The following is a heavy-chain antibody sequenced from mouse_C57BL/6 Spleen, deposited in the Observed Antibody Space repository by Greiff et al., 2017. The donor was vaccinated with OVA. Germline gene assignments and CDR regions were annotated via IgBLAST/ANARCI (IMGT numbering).Heavy chain of an antibody. J-gene: IGHJ2*01. D-gene: IGHD2-4*01. V-gene: IGHV1-82*01. CDR2: IYPGDGDT. CDR3: ARIYDYCYFDY. CDR1: GYAFSSYW. Sequence: QVHVKQSGPELVKPGASVKISCKASGYAFSSYWMNWVKQRPGKGLEWIGRIYPGDGDTNYNGKFKGKATLTADKSSSTAYMHLSSLTSDDSAVYFCARIYDYCYFDYWGQGTTLTVSS.